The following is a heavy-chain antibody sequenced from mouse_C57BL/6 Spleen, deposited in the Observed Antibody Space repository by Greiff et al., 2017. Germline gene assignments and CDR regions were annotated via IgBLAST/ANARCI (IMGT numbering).Heavy chain of an antibody. D-gene: IGHD2-1*01. CDR3: QSTLYYGNYFDY. CDR1: GYTFTSYW. Sequence: QVQLQQPGAELVMPGPSVKLSCKASGYTFTSYWMHWVKQRPGQGLEWIGEIDPSDSYTNYNQKFKGKSTLTVDKSSSTAYMQLSSLASEDSAVYYCQSTLYYGNYFDYWGQGTTLTVSS. J-gene: IGHJ2*01. V-gene: IGHV1-69*01. CDR2: IDPSDSYT.